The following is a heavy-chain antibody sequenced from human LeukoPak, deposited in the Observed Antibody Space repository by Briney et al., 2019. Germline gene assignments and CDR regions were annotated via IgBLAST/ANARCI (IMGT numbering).Heavy chain of an antibody. CDR1: GGSFSGYY. Sequence: PSETLSLTCAVYGGSFSGYYWSWIRQPPGKGLEWIGEINHSGSTNYNPSLKSRVTISGDTSKNQFSLKLSSVTAADTAVYFCARVGYSYVINDWSRTGLGAYPTKYYYHMDVWGKGTTVTVSS. J-gene: IGHJ6*03. CDR2: INHSGST. V-gene: IGHV4-34*01. D-gene: IGHD5-18*01. CDR3: ARVGYSYVINDWSRTGLGAYPTKYYYHMDV.